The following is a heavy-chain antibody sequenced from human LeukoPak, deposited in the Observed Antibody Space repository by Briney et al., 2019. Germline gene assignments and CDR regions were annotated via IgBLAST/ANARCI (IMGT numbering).Heavy chain of an antibody. CDR2: ISGSGGST. D-gene: IGHD3-22*01. CDR1: GFTFSSYV. J-gene: IGHJ4*02. V-gene: IGHV3-23*01. Sequence: GGSLRLSCAASGFTFSSYVMSWVRQAPGKGLEWVSAISGSGGSTYYADSVKGRFTISRDNSKNTLYLQMSSLRVEDTAVYYCARSSGFYYHFDYWGQGTLVTVSS. CDR3: ARSSGFYYHFDY.